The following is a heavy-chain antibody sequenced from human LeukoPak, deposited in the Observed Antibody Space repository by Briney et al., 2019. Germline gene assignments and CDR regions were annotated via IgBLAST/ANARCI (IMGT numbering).Heavy chain of an antibody. V-gene: IGHV3-30-3*02. D-gene: IGHD2-15*01. J-gene: IGHJ4*02. Sequence: GGSLRLSCAASGFTFSSYAMHWVRQAPGKGLEWVAVISYDGSNKYYADSVKGRFTISRDNSKNTLYLQMNSLRAEDTAVYYCAKSHGRYCSGGSCYGIDYWGQGTLVTVSS. CDR3: AKSHGRYCSGGSCYGIDY. CDR1: GFTFSSYA. CDR2: ISYDGSNK.